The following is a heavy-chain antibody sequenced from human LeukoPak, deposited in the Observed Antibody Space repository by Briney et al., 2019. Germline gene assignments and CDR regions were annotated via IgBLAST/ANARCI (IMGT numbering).Heavy chain of an antibody. V-gene: IGHV3-53*01. Sequence: GGSLRLSCAASGFTVSSNYVSWVRQAPGKGLEWVSLIYSGGSTYYADSVKGRFTISRDNSKNTLYLQMNSLRAEDTAVYYCARSSGYSYGYEKFDYWGQGTLVTVSS. CDR1: GFTVSSNY. J-gene: IGHJ4*02. CDR3: ARSSGYSYGYEKFDY. CDR2: IYSGGST. D-gene: IGHD5-18*01.